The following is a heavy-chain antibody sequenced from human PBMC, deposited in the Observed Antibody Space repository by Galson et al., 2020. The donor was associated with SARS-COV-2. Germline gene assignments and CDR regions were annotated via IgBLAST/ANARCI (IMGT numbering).Heavy chain of an antibody. CDR1: GYSFTNYW. D-gene: IGHD6-19*01. CDR3: ARHGASSGWYEGIDY. Sequence: GASLKISCKGSGYSFTNYWIAWVRQMPGKGLEWMGIIYPGDSYTIKSPSFQGQVTISADKSISTAFLQWSSVKASDTAIYYCARHGASSGWYEGIDYWGQGTLVTVSS. J-gene: IGHJ4*02. CDR2: IYPGDSYT. V-gene: IGHV5-51*01.